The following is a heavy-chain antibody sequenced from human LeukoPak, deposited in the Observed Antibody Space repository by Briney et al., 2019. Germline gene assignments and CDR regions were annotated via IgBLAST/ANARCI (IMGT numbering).Heavy chain of an antibody. CDR2: MYHSGST. CDR1: GYSISSGYD. Sequence: SETLSLTCTVSGYSISSGYDWGWIRQPPGKGLEWIGSMYHSGSTNYNPSLKSRVTISVDTSKNQFFLKLSSVTAADTAVYYCARAGERNSDWFDPWGQGTLVTVSS. V-gene: IGHV4-38-2*02. CDR3: ARAGERNSDWFDP. D-gene: IGHD7-27*01. J-gene: IGHJ5*02.